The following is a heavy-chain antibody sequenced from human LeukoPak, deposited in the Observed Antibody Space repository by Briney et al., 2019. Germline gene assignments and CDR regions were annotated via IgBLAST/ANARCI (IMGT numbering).Heavy chain of an antibody. D-gene: IGHD6-19*01. V-gene: IGHV4-38-2*02. CDR3: ARLGGLSSGWPTPIDY. CDR1: GYSICSGYF. Sequence: SETLSLTCTVSGYSICSGYFWGWIRQPPGKGLEWIGSIYHSGTTYYNPSLKSRVTISVDTSKNQFSLKLSSVTAADTAVYYCARLGGLSSGWPTPIDYWGQGTLVTVSS. J-gene: IGHJ4*02. CDR2: IYHSGTT.